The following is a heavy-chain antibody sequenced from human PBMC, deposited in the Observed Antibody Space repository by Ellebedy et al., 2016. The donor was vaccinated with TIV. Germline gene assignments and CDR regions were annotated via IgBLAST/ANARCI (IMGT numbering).Heavy chain of an antibody. CDR2: IKPAGGEK. Sequence: GESLKISXAASGFTFSSYTMNWVRQAPGKGLEWVANIKPAGGEKYYADSVKGRFTVSRDNAKNSLYLQMDSLRAEDTAVYYCARARDRGYFDYWGQGALVTVSS. J-gene: IGHJ4*02. V-gene: IGHV3-7*01. CDR1: GFTFSSYT. D-gene: IGHD3-10*01. CDR3: ARARDRGYFDY.